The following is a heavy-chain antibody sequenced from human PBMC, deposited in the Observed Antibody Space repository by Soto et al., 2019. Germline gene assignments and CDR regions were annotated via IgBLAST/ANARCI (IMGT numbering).Heavy chain of an antibody. CDR2: IYYSGST. CDR1: CGSIISGGYY. V-gene: IGHV4-31*02. Sequence: SETLSLTCTFSCGSIISGGYYWSWIRQHPGKGLEWIGYIYYSGSTYHNPSLKSRVTISVDTSKNQFSLKLSSVTAADTAVYYCARDRASHSSSWYRADYYYYGMDVWGQGTTVTVSS. CDR3: ARDRASHSSSWYRADYYYYGMDV. D-gene: IGHD6-13*01. J-gene: IGHJ6*02.